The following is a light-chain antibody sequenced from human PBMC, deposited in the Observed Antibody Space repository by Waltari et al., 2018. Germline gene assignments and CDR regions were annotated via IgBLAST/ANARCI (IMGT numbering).Light chain of an antibody. Sequence: DIQMTQSPSSLSASVGDRVTITCRASQSIASYLNWYQKKPGEAPKVRIVAATSLQSWVPSRFSGSGSGTEFTLTVTSLQPEDFATYYCQQSYSTPYTFGQGTNLDIK. J-gene: IGKJ2*01. CDR1: QSIASY. CDR2: AAT. CDR3: QQSYSTPYT. V-gene: IGKV1-39*01.